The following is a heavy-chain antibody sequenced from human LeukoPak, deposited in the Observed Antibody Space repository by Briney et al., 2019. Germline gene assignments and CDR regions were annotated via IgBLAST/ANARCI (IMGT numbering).Heavy chain of an antibody. CDR1: GFTFSSYA. CDR2: ISGSGSST. V-gene: IGHV3-23*01. J-gene: IGHJ4*02. CDR3: AREIISSWYTHRGFDY. Sequence: PGGSLRLSCAASGFTFSSYAMSWVRQAPGKGLEWVSAISGSGSSTYYADSVKGRFTISRDNSKNTLYLQMNSLRVDDTAVYYCAREIISSWYTHRGFDYWGQGTLVTVSS. D-gene: IGHD6-13*01.